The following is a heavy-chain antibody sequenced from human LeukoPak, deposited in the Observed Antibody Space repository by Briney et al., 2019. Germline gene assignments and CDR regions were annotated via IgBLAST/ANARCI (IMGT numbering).Heavy chain of an antibody. Sequence: SETLSLTCAVCGGSFSGYYWSWIRQPPGKGLEWIGEINHSGSTNYNPSLKSRVTISVDTSKNQFSLKLSSVTAADTAVYYCARDRPHGAVAGVKPFDYWGQGTLVTVSS. V-gene: IGHV4-34*01. CDR2: INHSGST. J-gene: IGHJ4*02. D-gene: IGHD6-19*01. CDR3: ARDRPHGAVAGVKPFDY. CDR1: GGSFSGYY.